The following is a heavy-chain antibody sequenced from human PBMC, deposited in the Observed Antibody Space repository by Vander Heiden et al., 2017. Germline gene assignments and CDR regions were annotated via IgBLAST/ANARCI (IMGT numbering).Heavy chain of an antibody. Sequence: EVQLVESGGGLVKPGGSLRLSCAASGFTFGSYSMNWVRQAPGKGLEWVSSISSSSSYIYYADSVKGRFTISRDNAKNSLYLQMNSLRAEDTAVYYCARGVVVPAALPFDPWGQGTLVTVSS. CDR3: ARGVVVPAALPFDP. V-gene: IGHV3-21*01. J-gene: IGHJ5*02. CDR1: GFTFGSYS. D-gene: IGHD2-2*02. CDR2: ISSSSSYI.